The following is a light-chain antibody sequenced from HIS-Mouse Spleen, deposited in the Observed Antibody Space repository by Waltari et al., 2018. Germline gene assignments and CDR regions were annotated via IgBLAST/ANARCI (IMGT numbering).Light chain of an antibody. CDR1: KLGDKY. CDR2: QDS. Sequence: SYELTQPPSVSVSPGQTASITCSGDKLGDKYACWYQQKPGQSPVLVIYQDSNRPSGIPERFSGSNSGNTATLTLSGTQAMDEADYYCQAWDSSYSVFGGGTKLTVL. V-gene: IGLV3-1*01. CDR3: QAWDSSYSV. J-gene: IGLJ2*01.